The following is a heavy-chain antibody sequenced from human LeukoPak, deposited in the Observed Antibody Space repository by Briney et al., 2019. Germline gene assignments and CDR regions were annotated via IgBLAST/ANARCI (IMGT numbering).Heavy chain of an antibody. CDR2: ISSSGSTI. J-gene: IGHJ5*02. CDR3: ARDQRPYNWFDP. Sequence: GALRLSCSTSGFTFRDYQMSWVRPAPGEGLEWVSYISSSGSTIYYAGSVKGRFTISRDNAKNSLYLQMNSLRAEDTAVYYCARDQRPYNWFDPWGQGTLVTVSS. CDR1: GFTFRDYQ. V-gene: IGHV3-11*01.